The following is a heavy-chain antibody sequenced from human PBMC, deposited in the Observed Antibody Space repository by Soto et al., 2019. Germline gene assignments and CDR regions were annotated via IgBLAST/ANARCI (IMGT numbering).Heavy chain of an antibody. CDR3: ARLGYSSSSWFSSYYYYMDV. Sequence: SETLSLTCTVSGGSISSSSYYWGWIRQPPGKGLEWIGSIYYSGSTYYNPSLKSRVTLSVDTSKNQFSLKLSSVTAADTAVYYCARLGYSSSSWFSSYYYYMDVWGKGTTVTVSS. CDR2: IYYSGST. V-gene: IGHV4-39*01. D-gene: IGHD6-6*01. CDR1: GGSISSSSYY. J-gene: IGHJ6*03.